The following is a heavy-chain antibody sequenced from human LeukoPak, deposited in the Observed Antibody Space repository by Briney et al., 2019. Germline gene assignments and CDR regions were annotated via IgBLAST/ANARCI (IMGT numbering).Heavy chain of an antibody. V-gene: IGHV3-23*01. CDR1: GFTFSNYA. J-gene: IGHJ4*02. CDR2: ISGSGVST. Sequence: GGSLRLSCAASGFTFSNYAMSWVRQAPGKGLEWVSAISGSGVSTYYADSVKGRFTISRDSSKNTLYLQMNSLRAEDTAVYYCAKILGYSSSWADYWGQGTLVTVSS. CDR3: AKILGYSSSWADY. D-gene: IGHD6-13*01.